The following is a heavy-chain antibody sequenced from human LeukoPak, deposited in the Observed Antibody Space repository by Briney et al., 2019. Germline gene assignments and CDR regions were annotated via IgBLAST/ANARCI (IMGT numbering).Heavy chain of an antibody. Sequence: SETLSLTCTVSGGSISSSGYYWGWIRQPPGKGLEWIASIYYSGSTYYTPSLKSRVTISVDTSKNQLSLKLSSLTAADTAVYYCARHEYSGSYYGLSWFDPWGQGTLVTVSS. CDR1: GGSISSSGYY. D-gene: IGHD1-26*01. CDR2: IYYSGST. CDR3: ARHEYSGSYYGLSWFDP. V-gene: IGHV4-39*01. J-gene: IGHJ5*02.